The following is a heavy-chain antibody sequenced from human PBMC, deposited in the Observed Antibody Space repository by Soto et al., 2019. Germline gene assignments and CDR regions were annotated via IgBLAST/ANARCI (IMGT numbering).Heavy chain of an antibody. V-gene: IGHV3-21*01. CDR1: GFTFRRYS. Sequence: VGSLRLSSPASGFTFRRYSLNWVRQAPGKGLEWVSSISSGSNYIDYADSVKGRFTISRDNAKSSLYLQMNSLRVDDTALYYCARDPGIDDYTPLDYWGQGTLVTVSS. CDR3: ARDPGIDDYTPLDY. D-gene: IGHD3-16*01. J-gene: IGHJ4*02. CDR2: ISSGSNYI.